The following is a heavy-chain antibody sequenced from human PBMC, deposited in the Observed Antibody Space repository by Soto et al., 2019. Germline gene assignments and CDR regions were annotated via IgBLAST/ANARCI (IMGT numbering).Heavy chain of an antibody. V-gene: IGHV3-30-3*01. CDR1: EFTFSNFP. J-gene: IGHJ6*02. CDR3: ARDWLVLRNSFYYGMDV. Sequence: PGGSLRLSCAASEFTFSNFPMHWVRQAPGKGLEWVTVISYDGTNKYYADSVKGRFTISRDNSKNTVYLQMNNLRDEDTAVYYCARDWLVLRNSFYYGMDVWGQGTTVTVSS. D-gene: IGHD6-6*01. CDR2: ISYDGTNK.